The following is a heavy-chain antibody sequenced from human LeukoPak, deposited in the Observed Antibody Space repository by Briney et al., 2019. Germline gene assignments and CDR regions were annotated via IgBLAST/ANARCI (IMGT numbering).Heavy chain of an antibody. D-gene: IGHD3-10*01. CDR3: AKSSKAILLWFGELSGYFDY. CDR1: GFTLSSYG. Sequence: GGSLRLSCAASGFTLSSYGMHWVRQAPGKGLEWVAFIRYDGSNKYYADSVKGRFTISRDNSKNTLYLQMNSLRAEDTAVYYCAKSSKAILLWFGELSGYFDYWGQGTLVTVSS. V-gene: IGHV3-30*02. CDR2: IRYDGSNK. J-gene: IGHJ4*02.